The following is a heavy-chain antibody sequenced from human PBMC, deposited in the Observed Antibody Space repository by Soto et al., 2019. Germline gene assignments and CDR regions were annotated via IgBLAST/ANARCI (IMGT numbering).Heavy chain of an antibody. J-gene: IGHJ4*02. D-gene: IGHD6-19*01. CDR2: VSNDGSNK. CDR1: GFTFSSYA. V-gene: IGHV3-30-3*01. Sequence: PGGSLRLSCAAPGFTFSSYAMHWVRQAPGKGLEWVAVVSNDGSNKDYADSVKGRFTISRDNSKNTLYLQMNSLRAEDTAVYYCAKVLLTYTSGWYHPHFDYWGQGTLVTVSS. CDR3: AKVLLTYTSGWYHPHFDY.